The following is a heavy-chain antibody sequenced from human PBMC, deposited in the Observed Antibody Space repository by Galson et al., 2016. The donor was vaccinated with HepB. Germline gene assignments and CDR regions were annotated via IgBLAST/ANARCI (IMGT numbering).Heavy chain of an antibody. CDR1: GYTFTSYA. CDR3: ARWPSMARGSNYYGMDV. V-gene: IGHV1-3*01. Sequence: SVKVSCKASGYTFTSYAMHWVRQAPGQRLEWMGWINAGNGNTKSSQKFQGRVTITRDTSASTAYMELSSLRSEDTAVYYCARWPSMARGSNYYGMDVWGQGTTVTVSS. D-gene: IGHD3-10*01. CDR2: INAGNGNT. J-gene: IGHJ6*02.